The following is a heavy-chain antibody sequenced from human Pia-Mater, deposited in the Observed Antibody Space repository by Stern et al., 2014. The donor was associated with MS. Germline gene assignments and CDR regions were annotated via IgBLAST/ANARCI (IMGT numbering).Heavy chain of an antibody. Sequence: VQLVESGGGVVQPGRSQRLSCAASGFTFSNYGMHWARQAPGKGLEWVAFIWFDGSNKYYSDSVKGRFTISRDNSKNTLYLQMNSLRAEDTAVYYCARALQLKSGHNWFDPWGREPWSPSPQ. D-gene: IGHD6-13*01. CDR3: ARALQLKSGHNWFDP. CDR1: GFTFSNYG. V-gene: IGHV3-33*01. J-gene: IGHJ5*02. CDR2: IWFDGSNK.